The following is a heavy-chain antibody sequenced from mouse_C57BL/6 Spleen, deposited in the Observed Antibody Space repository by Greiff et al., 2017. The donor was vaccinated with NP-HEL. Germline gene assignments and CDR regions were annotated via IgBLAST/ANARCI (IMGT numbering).Heavy chain of an antibody. J-gene: IGHJ2*01. CDR2: IRNKANGYTT. Sequence: EVKLEESGGGLVQPGGSLSLSCAASGFTFTDYYMSWVRQPPGKALEWLGFIRNKANGYTTEYSASVKGRFTISRDNSQSILYLQMNALRAEDSATYYCARYDGNYEYYFDYWGQGTTLTVSS. CDR1: GFTFTDYY. V-gene: IGHV7-3*01. CDR3: ARYDGNYEYYFDY. D-gene: IGHD2-1*01.